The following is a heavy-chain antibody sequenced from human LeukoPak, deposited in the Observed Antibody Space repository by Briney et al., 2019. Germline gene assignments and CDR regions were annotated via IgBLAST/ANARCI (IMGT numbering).Heavy chain of an antibody. CDR1: GFTFSTYA. J-gene: IGHJ4*02. V-gene: IGHV3-23*01. CDR3: AKARGYSGYDSLDY. Sequence: PGGSLRLSCAASGFTFSTYAMSWVRQAPGTGLEWVSAISGSGGSTYYADSVKGRSTISRDKSKNTLYLQMNSLRAEDTAVYYCAKARGYSGYDSLDYWGQGTLVTVSS. D-gene: IGHD5-12*01. CDR2: ISGSGGST.